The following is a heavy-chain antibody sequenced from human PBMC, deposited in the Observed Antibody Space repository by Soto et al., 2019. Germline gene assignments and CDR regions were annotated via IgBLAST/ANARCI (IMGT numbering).Heavy chain of an antibody. V-gene: IGHV1-18*01. CDR2: ISAYDGHT. CDR3: ARDGIGVAGYGMDV. CDR1: GYTFTNHG. Sequence: QIQLVQSGAEVKKPGGSVKVSCKASGYTFTNHGFSWVRQAPGQGLEWMGWISAYDGHTNHAQKFQGRVTMTTDTSTNTAYMELRSLRADDTAAYYCARDGIGVAGYGMDVWGQGTTVSVSS. J-gene: IGHJ6*02. D-gene: IGHD6-19*01.